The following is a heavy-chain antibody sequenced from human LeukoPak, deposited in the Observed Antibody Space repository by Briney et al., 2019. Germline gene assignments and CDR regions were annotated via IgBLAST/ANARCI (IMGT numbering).Heavy chain of an antibody. V-gene: IGHV3-33*05. CDR1: GFSVTAYG. Sequence: PGGSLRLSCAASGFSVTAYGIHWARQAPGKGLEWVATIQWDGSNKYYVDSVKGRFTVSRDNSKNTEYLQMNSLRSEDTAVYYCARREAVGAMTDFDDWGQGTLVTVSS. CDR2: IQWDGSNK. J-gene: IGHJ4*02. CDR3: ARREAVGAMTDFDD. D-gene: IGHD1-26*01.